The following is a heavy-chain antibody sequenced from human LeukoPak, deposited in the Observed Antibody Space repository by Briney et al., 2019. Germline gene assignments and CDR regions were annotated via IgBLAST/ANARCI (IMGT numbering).Heavy chain of an antibody. CDR2: INEGNGNT. V-gene: IGHV1-3*01. J-gene: IGHJ1*01. Sequence: ASVKVSCKASGYTFTRYVIHWVRQAPGQRLEWMGWINEGNGNTKYSQKLQGRVTISRDTSATTVYMDLSSLRSEDTAVYYCARDRGGYCSGGSCQYFQHWGQGTLVTVSS. CDR1: GYTFTRYV. CDR3: ARDRGGYCSGGSCQYFQH. D-gene: IGHD2-15*01.